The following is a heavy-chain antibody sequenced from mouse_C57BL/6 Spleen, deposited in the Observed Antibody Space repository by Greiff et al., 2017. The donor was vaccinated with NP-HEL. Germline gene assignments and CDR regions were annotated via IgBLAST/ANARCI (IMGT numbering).Heavy chain of an antibody. Sequence: EVKLVESGGGLVQPGGSLSLSCAASGFTFTDYYMSWVRQPPGKALEWLGFIRNKANGYTTEYSASVKGRFTISRDNSQSILYLQMNALRAEDSATYYCASPWVVADAMDYWGQGTSVTVSS. J-gene: IGHJ4*01. CDR1: GFTFTDYY. CDR3: ASPWVVADAMDY. V-gene: IGHV7-3*01. D-gene: IGHD1-1*01. CDR2: IRNKANGYTT.